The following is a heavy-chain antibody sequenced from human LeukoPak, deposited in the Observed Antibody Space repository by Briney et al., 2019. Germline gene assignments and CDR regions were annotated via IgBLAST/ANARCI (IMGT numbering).Heavy chain of an antibody. Sequence: PGGTLRLSCAASGFTFSSYWMSWVRQAPGKGLEWVANIKQDGSEKYYVDSVKGRFTISRDNAKNSLYLQMNSLRAEDTAVYYCASGPTYYYDSSGTKVNDAFDIWGQGTMVTVSS. CDR2: IKQDGSEK. V-gene: IGHV3-7*01. CDR3: ASGPTYYYDSSGTKVNDAFDI. J-gene: IGHJ3*02. D-gene: IGHD3-22*01. CDR1: GFTFSSYW.